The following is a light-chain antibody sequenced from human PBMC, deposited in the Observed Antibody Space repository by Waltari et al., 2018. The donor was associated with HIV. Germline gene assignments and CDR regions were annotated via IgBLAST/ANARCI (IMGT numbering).Light chain of an antibody. V-gene: IGLV4-69*01. Sequence: TCTLTTEYSHYAIAWHQQQPDKGPRYLMKVDSDGIHTKGDGIPDRFSGSSAGADRFLIISSLQSEDEADYYCQTWGTGIVFGGGTKVTVL. CDR3: QTWGTGIV. CDR2: VDSDGIH. J-gene: IGLJ3*02. CDR1: TEYSHYA.